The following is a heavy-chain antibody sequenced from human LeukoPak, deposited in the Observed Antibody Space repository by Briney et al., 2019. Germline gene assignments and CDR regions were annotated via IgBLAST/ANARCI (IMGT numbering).Heavy chain of an antibody. D-gene: IGHD6-13*01. CDR1: GFTFSSYW. V-gene: IGHV3-74*01. CDR2: INSDGSST. J-gene: IGHJ6*02. CDR3: ARDIAAAGTFYYYYGMDV. Sequence: PGGSLRLSCAASGFTFSSYWMHWVRQAPGKGLVWVSRINSDGSSTSYADSVKGRFTISRDNAKNTLYLQMNSLRAEDTAVYYCARDIAAAGTFYYYYGMDVWGQGTTVTVS.